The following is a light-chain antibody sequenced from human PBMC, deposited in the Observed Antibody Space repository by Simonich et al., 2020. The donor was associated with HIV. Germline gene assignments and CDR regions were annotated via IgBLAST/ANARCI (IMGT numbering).Light chain of an antibody. V-gene: IGKV1-27*01. CDR2: AAS. CDR3: QKYNSAPFT. J-gene: IGKJ5*01. Sequence: DIQMTQSPSSLAASVGDKDTITCRARQGISNYLAWYQQKPGKVPKLLIYAASTLQSGVPSRFSGSGSGTDFTLTISSLQPEDVSTYYCQKYNSAPFTFGQGTRLDIK. CDR1: QGISNY.